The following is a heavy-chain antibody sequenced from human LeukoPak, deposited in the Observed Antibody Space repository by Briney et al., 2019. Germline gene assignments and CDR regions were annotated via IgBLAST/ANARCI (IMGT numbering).Heavy chain of an antibody. Sequence: GGSLRLSCAASEFTFSNAWMSWVRQAPGKGLEWVGRIKSKTDGGTTDYAAPVKGRFTISRDDSKNTLYLQMNSLKTEDTAVYYCTTGLAMGSNGGYYYGMDVWGQGTTVTVSS. V-gene: IGHV3-15*01. J-gene: IGHJ6*02. CDR2: IKSKTDGGTT. D-gene: IGHD3-9*01. CDR1: EFTFSNAW. CDR3: TTGLAMGSNGGYYYGMDV.